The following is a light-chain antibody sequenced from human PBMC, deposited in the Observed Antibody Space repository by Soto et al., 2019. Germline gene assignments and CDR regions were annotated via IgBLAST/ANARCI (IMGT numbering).Light chain of an antibody. CDR2: AVN. CDR3: SSYTSSDTVV. CDR1: SSDVGNYNY. V-gene: IGLV2-14*03. Sequence: QSVLTQPASVSGSPGQSITISCTGTSSDVGNYNYVSWYQDHPGKAPKLMIYAVNNRPSGVSNRFSGSKSGNTASLTISGLQSEDEADYYCSSYTSSDTVVFGGGTKVTVL. J-gene: IGLJ2*01.